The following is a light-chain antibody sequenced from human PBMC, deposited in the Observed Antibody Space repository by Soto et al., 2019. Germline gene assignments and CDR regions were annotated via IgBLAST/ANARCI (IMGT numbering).Light chain of an antibody. CDR3: QQYHNWPFT. Sequence: EIVMTQSPATLSVSPGERATLSCRASQSVSSNLAWYQQKPGQAPRLLIYGASTRATDIPARFSGSGSGTEFTLTISSLQSEDFAVYYCQQYHNWPFTFGPGTKVDIK. CDR2: GAS. V-gene: IGKV3-15*01. J-gene: IGKJ3*01. CDR1: QSVSSN.